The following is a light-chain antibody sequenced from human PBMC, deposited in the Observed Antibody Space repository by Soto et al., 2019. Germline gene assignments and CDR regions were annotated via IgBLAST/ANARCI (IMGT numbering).Light chain of an antibody. Sequence: DIVLTQSPGTLSLSPGERATLSCRASQRVSSYLAWYQQKPGQAPRLLIYGASSRATGIPDRFSGSGSGTDFTLTISRLEPEDFAVYYCQEYGSSSRTFGQGTKVEIK. CDR1: QRVSSY. V-gene: IGKV3-20*01. CDR2: GAS. J-gene: IGKJ1*01. CDR3: QEYGSSSRT.